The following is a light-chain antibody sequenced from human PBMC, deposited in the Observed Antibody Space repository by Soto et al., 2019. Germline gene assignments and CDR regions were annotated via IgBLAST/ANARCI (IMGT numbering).Light chain of an antibody. CDR1: QSVSSSY. CDR3: QQYGSSPA. J-gene: IGKJ4*01. Sequence: EIVLTQSPGTLSLSPGERATLSCRASQSVSSSYLAWCQQKPGQAPRLLIYGASSTATGIPDRFSGSGSGTDFTLTISRLEPEDFAVYYCQQYGSSPAFGGGTKVDIK. CDR2: GAS. V-gene: IGKV3-20*01.